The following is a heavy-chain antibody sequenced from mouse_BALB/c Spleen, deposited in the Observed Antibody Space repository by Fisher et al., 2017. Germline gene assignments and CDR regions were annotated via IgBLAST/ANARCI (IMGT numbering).Heavy chain of an antibody. CDR3: AREGIYDGWAMDY. V-gene: IGHV5-9*04. J-gene: IGHJ4*01. D-gene: IGHD2-3*01. Sequence: ARFTISRDNAKNTLYLQMTSLRSEDTAMYYCAREGIYDGWAMDYWGQGTSVTVSS.